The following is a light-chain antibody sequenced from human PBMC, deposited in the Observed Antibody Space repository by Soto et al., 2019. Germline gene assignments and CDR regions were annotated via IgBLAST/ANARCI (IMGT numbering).Light chain of an antibody. J-gene: IGKJ5*01. CDR3: QQHGISHIT. CDR2: GVS. V-gene: IGKV3-20*01. CDR1: QSITTGY. Sequence: ESVLTQSPGTLSLSPGERATPSCRASQSITTGYLAWYQQKPGQAPRLLMYGVSTRATGIPDRFSGSGSGTDFTLTISRLEPEDFAVYYCQQHGISHITFGQGTRLEIK.